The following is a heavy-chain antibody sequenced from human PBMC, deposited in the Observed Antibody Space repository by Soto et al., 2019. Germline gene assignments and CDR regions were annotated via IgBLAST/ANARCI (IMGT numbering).Heavy chain of an antibody. CDR1: GGSFSGYY. CDR2: INHSGST. D-gene: IGHD6-6*01. V-gene: IGHV4-34*01. J-gene: IGHJ3*02. CDR3: ARGRNDSSSSYAFDI. Sequence: SETLSLTCAVYGGSFSGYYWSWIRQPPGKGLEWIGEINHSGSTNYNPSLKSRVTISVDTSKNQFSLKLSSVTAADTAVYYCARGRNDSSSSYAFDIWGQGTMVTVSS.